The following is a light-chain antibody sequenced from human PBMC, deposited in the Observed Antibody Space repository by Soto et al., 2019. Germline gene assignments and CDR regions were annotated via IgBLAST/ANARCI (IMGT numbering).Light chain of an antibody. Sequence: QSALTQPASVSGSPGQSITISCAGTSADIGAFNYVSWYQHHPGKAPKLLIYDVSDRPSGVSTRFSASKSGNTASLTISGLQAEDEADYYCCSYAGSSTFYVFGTGTKVTGL. CDR1: SADIGAFNY. CDR2: DVS. J-gene: IGLJ1*01. V-gene: IGLV2-23*02. CDR3: CSYAGSSTFYV.